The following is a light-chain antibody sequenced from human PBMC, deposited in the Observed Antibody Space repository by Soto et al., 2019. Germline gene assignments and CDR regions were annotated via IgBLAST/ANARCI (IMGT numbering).Light chain of an antibody. CDR1: QGIRND. CDR3: LQYRSCPPT. J-gene: IGKJ1*01. CDR2: AAS. Sequence: DIPMTQSPSSLSASVGDRVTITCRASQGIRNDVGWYQQRPGNAPKRLIYAASTLQSGVPAHSSDRGFGTESALTISGQQAEDSATYHCLQYRSCPPTFGRGTNVEAK. V-gene: IGKV1-17*01.